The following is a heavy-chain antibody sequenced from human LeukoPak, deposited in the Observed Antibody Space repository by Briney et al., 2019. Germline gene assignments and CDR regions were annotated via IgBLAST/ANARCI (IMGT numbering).Heavy chain of an antibody. D-gene: IGHD4-17*01. V-gene: IGHV3-48*03. CDR1: GFTFSSYE. CDR3: ARGGYGDSLEPDLPDDY. Sequence: PGGSLRLSCAASGFTFSSYEMNWVRQAPGKGLEWVSCISSSGSTIYYADSVKGRFTISRDNAKNSLYLQMNSLRAEDTAVYYCARGGYGDSLEPDLPDDYWGQGTLVTVSS. CDR2: ISSSGSTI. J-gene: IGHJ4*02.